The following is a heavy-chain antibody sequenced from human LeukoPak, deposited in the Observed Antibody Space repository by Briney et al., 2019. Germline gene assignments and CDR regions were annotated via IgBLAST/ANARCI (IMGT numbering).Heavy chain of an antibody. CDR3: AKDRVVAAIMGAFGY. CDR2: ISGSGGST. Sequence: PGGSLRLSCAASGFTFSSYGMSWVRQAPGKGLEWVSAISGSGGSTYYADSVKGRFTISRDNSKNTLYLQMNSLRAEDTAVYYCAKDRVVAAIMGAFGYWGQGTLVTVSS. J-gene: IGHJ4*02. CDR1: GFTFSSYG. V-gene: IGHV3-23*01. D-gene: IGHD2-15*01.